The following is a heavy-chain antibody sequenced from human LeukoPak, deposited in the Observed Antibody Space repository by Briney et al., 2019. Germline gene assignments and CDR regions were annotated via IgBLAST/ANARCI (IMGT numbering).Heavy chain of an antibody. CDR3: ARDSSTAGGSCFDY. V-gene: IGHV4-34*01. D-gene: IGHD3-16*01. CDR1: GGSFSGYY. CDR2: INHSGST. Sequence: PSETLSLTCAVYGGSFSGYYWSWIRQPPGKGLEWIGEINHSGSTNYNPSLKSRVTISVDTSKNQFSLKLSSVTAADTAVYYCARDSSTAGGSCFDYWGQGTPVTVSS. J-gene: IGHJ4*02.